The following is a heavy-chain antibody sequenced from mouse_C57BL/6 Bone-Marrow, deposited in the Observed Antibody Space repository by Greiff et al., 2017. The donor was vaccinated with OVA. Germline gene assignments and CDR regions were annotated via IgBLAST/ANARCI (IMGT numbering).Heavy chain of an antibody. CDR2: FYPGSGSI. J-gene: IGHJ2*01. Sequence: VQLQQSGAELVKPGASVKLSCKASGYTFTEYTIHWVKQRSGQGLEWIGWFYPGSGSIKYNEKFKDKATLTADKSSSPAYMELSSLTSEYAAVSVYARHEEGPRYYSLDYWGQGTTLTVSS. CDR1: GYTFTEYT. CDR3: ARHEEGPRYYSLDY. D-gene: IGHD2-12*01. V-gene: IGHV1-62-2*01.